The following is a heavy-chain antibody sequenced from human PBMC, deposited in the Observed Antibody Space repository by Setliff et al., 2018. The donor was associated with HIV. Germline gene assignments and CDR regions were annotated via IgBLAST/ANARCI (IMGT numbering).Heavy chain of an antibody. Sequence: SETLSLTCTVSGGSISSSNYYWGWIRQPPGKGLEWIGTIYYSGSTYYNPSLKSRVTISVDTSKNQFSLKLSSVTAADTAVYYCARSKKRGDYYYYYYYMDVWGKGTTVTVSS. V-gene: IGHV4-39*07. CDR2: IYYSGST. D-gene: IGHD3-16*01. J-gene: IGHJ6*03. CDR3: ARSKKRGDYYYYYYYMDV. CDR1: GGSISSSNYY.